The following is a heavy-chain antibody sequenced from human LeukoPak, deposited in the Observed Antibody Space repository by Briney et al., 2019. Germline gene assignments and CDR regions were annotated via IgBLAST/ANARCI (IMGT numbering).Heavy chain of an antibody. CDR2: IYYSGST. CDR3: ARRTSGNYYSDAFDV. Sequence: SETLSLTCTVSGGSITSSYYYWGWIRQPPGKGLEWIGSIYYSGSTYYNPSLKSRVTISVDTSKNQFSLKLSSVTAADTAVYYCARRTSGNYYSDAFDVWGQGTMVTVSS. V-gene: IGHV4-39*01. D-gene: IGHD1-26*01. J-gene: IGHJ3*01. CDR1: GGSITSSYYY.